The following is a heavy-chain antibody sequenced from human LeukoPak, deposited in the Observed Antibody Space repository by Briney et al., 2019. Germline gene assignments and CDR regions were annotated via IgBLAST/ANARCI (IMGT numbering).Heavy chain of an antibody. CDR3: ARGGRRGQLNLDY. V-gene: IGHV1-2*02. CDR2: INPNSGGT. J-gene: IGHJ4*02. Sequence: ASVKVSCKASGYTFTSYGISWVRQAPGQGLEWMGWINPNSGGTNYAQKFQGRVTMTRDTSISTAYMELSRLRSDDTAVYYCARGGRRGQLNLDYWGQGTLVTVSS. CDR1: GYTFTSYG. D-gene: IGHD6-13*01.